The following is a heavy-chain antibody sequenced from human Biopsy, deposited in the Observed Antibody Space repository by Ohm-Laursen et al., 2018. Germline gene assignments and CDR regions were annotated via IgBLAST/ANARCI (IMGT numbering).Heavy chain of an antibody. CDR1: GFSVSSYD. CDR3: ARGRLRAVARFDY. Sequence: LRLSCAASGFSVSSYDMNWIRQPPGKGLEWIGEINHSGSTNYNPSLKSRVTISVDTSKNQFSLKLSSVTAADTAVYYCARGRLRAVARFDYWGQGTLVTVSS. J-gene: IGHJ4*02. CDR2: INHSGST. D-gene: IGHD6-19*01. V-gene: IGHV4-34*01.